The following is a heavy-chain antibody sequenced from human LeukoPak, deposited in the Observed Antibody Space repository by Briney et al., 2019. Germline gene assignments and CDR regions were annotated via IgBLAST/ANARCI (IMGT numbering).Heavy chain of an antibody. D-gene: IGHD3-10*01. CDR3: ARGPPGDLDWFDP. J-gene: IGHJ5*02. CDR1: GYTFTSYG. V-gene: IGHV1-18*01. CDR2: ISAYNGNT. Sequence: ASVKVSCKASGYTFTSYGISWVRQAPGQGLEWMGWISAYNGNTNYAQKFQGRVTITADESTSTAYMELSSLRSEDTAVYYCARGPPGDLDWFDPWGQGTLVTVSS.